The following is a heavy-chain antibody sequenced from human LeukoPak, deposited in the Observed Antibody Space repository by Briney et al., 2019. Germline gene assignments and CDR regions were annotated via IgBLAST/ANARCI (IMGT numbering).Heavy chain of an antibody. D-gene: IGHD3-22*01. CDR1: GYTFAGYY. J-gene: IGHJ4*02. V-gene: IGHV1-2*02. CDR2: INANSGDT. CDR3: AREISGYSDY. Sequence: RASVKVSCKASGYTFAGYYMHWVRQAPGQGLEWMGWINANSGDTKYAQRFQGRVTMTRDTSFSTAYMELSRLRSDDTAIYYCAREISGYSDYWGRGTLVTVSS.